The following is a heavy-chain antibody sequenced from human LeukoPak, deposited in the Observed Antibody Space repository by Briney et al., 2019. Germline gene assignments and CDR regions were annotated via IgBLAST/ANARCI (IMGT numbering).Heavy chain of an antibody. D-gene: IGHD4-11*01. CDR2: INNNGSST. CDR1: GFTFDDYA. J-gene: IGHJ3*01. Sequence: PGGSLRLSCAASGFTFDDYAVHWVRQAPGKGLEWVSRINNNGSSTSYADSVKGRFTISRDNAKNPLFLEMNSLRAEDMALYYCVSDHGRSTVLGVNTFDAWGQGTMVSVSS. CDR3: VSDHGRSTVLGVNTFDA. V-gene: IGHV3-74*03.